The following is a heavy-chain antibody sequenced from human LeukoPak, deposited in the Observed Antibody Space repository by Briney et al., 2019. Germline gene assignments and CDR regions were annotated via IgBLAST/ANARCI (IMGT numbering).Heavy chain of an antibody. Sequence: GSLRLSCTASGFTFSTYAMNWVRQAPGKGLEWVSSINGNSNYIYYAGSLKGRFTISRDNAKNSLYLHMNSLRAEDTAVYFCARDGVGSYDHFDSWGQGTLVTVTS. CDR3: ARDGVGSYDHFDS. D-gene: IGHD1-26*01. CDR2: INGNSNYI. CDR1: GFTFSTYA. V-gene: IGHV3-21*01. J-gene: IGHJ4*02.